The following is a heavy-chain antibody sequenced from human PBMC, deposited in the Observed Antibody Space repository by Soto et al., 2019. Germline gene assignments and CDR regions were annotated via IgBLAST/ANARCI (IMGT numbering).Heavy chain of an antibody. Sequence: WSWIRQPPGKGLEWIGYIYHSGSTYYNPSLKSRVTISVDRSKNQFSLKLSSVTAADTAVYYCARGGRSYFDYWGQGTLVTVSS. D-gene: IGHD3-10*01. V-gene: IGHV4-30-2*01. J-gene: IGHJ4*02. CDR2: IYHSGST. CDR3: ARGGRSYFDY.